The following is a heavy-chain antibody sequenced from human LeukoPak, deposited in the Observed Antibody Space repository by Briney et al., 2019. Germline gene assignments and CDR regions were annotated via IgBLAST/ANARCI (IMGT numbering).Heavy chain of an antibody. J-gene: IGHJ4*02. Sequence: GGSLRLSCGASGFTFIKYWMSWVRQAPGKGLEWVANIKKDGSEKYYVDSVKGRFTISRDNGKNSLYLQMNSLRAEDTAVYYCARHPTRWLQTHYYFDYWGQGTLVTVSS. CDR1: GFTFIKYW. V-gene: IGHV3-7*01. CDR2: IKKDGSEK. D-gene: IGHD5-24*01. CDR3: ARHPTRWLQTHYYFDY.